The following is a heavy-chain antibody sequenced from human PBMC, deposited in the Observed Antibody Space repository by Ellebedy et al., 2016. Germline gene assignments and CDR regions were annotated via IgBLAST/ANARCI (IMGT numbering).Heavy chain of an antibody. J-gene: IGHJ6*02. CDR1: GFTFSSYG. CDR3: AKDTARDLPFDYYYGMDV. CDR2: ISYDGSNK. V-gene: IGHV3-30*18. D-gene: IGHD3-10*01. Sequence: GGSLRLXXAASGFTFSSYGMHWVRQAPGKGLEWVAVISYDGSNKYYADSVKGRFTISRDNPKNTLYLQMNSLRAEDTAVYYCAKDTARDLPFDYYYGMDVWGQGTTVTVSS.